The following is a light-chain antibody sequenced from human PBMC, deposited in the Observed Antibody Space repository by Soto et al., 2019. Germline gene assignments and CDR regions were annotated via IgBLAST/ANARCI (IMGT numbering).Light chain of an antibody. CDR2: DVS. CDR3: QQFASSLT. Sequence: EIVLTQSPATLSLSPGERATLSCGASQSVSSFYLAWYQQKPGLAPRLLMYDVSNRAAGTPDRFSGCGSGTDFTLTISRLEPEDFPVYYCQQFASSLTFGGGTRVEI. CDR1: QSVSSFY. J-gene: IGKJ4*01. V-gene: IGKV3D-20*01.